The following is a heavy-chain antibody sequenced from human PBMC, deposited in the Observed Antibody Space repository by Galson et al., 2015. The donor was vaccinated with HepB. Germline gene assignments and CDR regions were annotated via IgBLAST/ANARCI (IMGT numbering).Heavy chain of an antibody. Sequence: LRLSCAVSGFTFSGYYMSWIRQAPGKGLEWVSYISSRSDYINYADSVKGRFTISRDNAKNSLYLQMNSLRAEDTAVYYCAKDSRHYDFWSGYGFTAFDYWGQGTLVTVSS. V-gene: IGHV3-11*05. J-gene: IGHJ4*02. CDR3: AKDSRHYDFWSGYGFTAFDY. CDR2: ISSRSDYI. D-gene: IGHD3-3*01. CDR1: GFTFSGYY.